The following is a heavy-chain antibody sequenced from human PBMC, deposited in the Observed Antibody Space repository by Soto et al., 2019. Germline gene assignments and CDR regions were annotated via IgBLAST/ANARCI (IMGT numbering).Heavy chain of an antibody. J-gene: IGHJ5*02. CDR3: ARDPYGDLWNWFDP. CDR2: ISSSGSTI. CDR1: GFTFSSYE. Sequence: EVQLVESGGGLVQPGGSLRLSCAASGFTFSSYEMNWVRQAPGKGLVWVSYISSSGSTIYYADSVKGRFTISRDNAKNSLYLQMNSLRAEDTAVYYCARDPYGDLWNWFDPWGQGTLVTVSS. D-gene: IGHD4-17*01. V-gene: IGHV3-48*03.